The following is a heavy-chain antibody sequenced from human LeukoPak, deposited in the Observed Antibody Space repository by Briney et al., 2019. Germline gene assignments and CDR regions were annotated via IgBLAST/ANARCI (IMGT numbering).Heavy chain of an antibody. Sequence: ASVKVSCKASGYTFTSYAMNWVRQAPGQGLEWMGWINTNTGNPTYAQGFTGRFVFSLDTSVSTAYLQINSLKAEDTAVYYCARDPPDYGDYVFDYWGQGTLVTVSS. CDR2: INTNTGNP. V-gene: IGHV7-4-1*02. CDR3: ARDPPDYGDYVFDY. D-gene: IGHD4-17*01. J-gene: IGHJ4*02. CDR1: GYTFTSYA.